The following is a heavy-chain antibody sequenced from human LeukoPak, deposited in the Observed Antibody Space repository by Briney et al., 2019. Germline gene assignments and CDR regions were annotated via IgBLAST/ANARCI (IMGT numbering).Heavy chain of an antibody. CDR1: GFTFDDYA. V-gene: IGHV3-9*01. D-gene: IGHD5-12*01. J-gene: IGHJ5*02. CDR2: ISWNSGSI. CDR3: ASSWYETNNWFDP. Sequence: PGRSLRLSCAASGFTFDDYAMHWVRQAPGKGLEWVSGISWNSGSISYADSVKGRFTISRDNAKNSLYLQMHSLRAEDTSVYYCASSWYETNNWFDPWGQGTLVTVSS.